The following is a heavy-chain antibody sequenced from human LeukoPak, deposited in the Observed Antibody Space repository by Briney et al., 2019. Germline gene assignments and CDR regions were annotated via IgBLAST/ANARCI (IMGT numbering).Heavy chain of an antibody. CDR1: GFTFSSYG. J-gene: IGHJ6*04. Sequence: GGSRRLSCAASGFTFSSYGMHWVRQAPGKGLEWVAFIRYDGSNKYYADSVKGRFTISRDNSKNTLYLQMNSLRAEDTAVYYCARGELEWLLSFYMDVWGKGTTVTVSS. CDR3: ARGELEWLLSFYMDV. D-gene: IGHD3-3*01. V-gene: IGHV3-30*02. CDR2: IRYDGSNK.